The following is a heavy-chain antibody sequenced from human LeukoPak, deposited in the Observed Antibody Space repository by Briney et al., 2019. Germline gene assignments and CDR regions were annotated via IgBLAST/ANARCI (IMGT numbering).Heavy chain of an antibody. CDR1: GGSISSYY. CDR3: ARENLNWFDP. Sequence: SETLSLTCTVSGGSISSYYWSWIRQPPGKGLEWIGYIYYSGSTYYNPSLKSRVTISVDTSKNQFSLKLSSVTAADTAVYYCARENLNWFDPWGQGTLVTVSS. V-gene: IGHV4-59*12. CDR2: IYYSGST. J-gene: IGHJ5*02.